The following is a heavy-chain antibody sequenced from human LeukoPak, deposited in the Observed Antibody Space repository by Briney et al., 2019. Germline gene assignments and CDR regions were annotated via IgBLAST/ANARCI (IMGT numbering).Heavy chain of an antibody. CDR2: IDRSGSS. CDR1: GDSISSDNYY. D-gene: IGHD3-10*01. V-gene: IGHV4-61*10. J-gene: IGHJ5*02. Sequence: SETLSLTCTVSGDSISSDNYYWSWIRQPAGKGLEWIGRIDRSGSSNYKPFLKSRVTISVDTSKNQFSLKLSSVTAADTAVYYCARTVGITMVRGVIWWFDPWGQGTLVTVSS. CDR3: ARTVGITMVRGVIWWFDP.